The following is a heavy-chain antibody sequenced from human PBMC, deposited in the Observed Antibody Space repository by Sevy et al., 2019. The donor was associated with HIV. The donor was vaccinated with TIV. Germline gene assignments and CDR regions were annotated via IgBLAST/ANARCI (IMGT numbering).Heavy chain of an antibody. CDR1: GGSISTNSYY. V-gene: IGHV4-39*01. D-gene: IGHD6-25*01. J-gene: IGHJ5*02. CDR3: ARVSWYSSGWLWFDN. Sequence: SETLSLTCTVSGGSISTNSYYWGWIRQPPGKGLAWIATIHYSGSTYYNPSLKSRVTISVDTSKDQFSLKLTSVTAADMSVYYCARVSWYSSGWLWFDNWGQGTLVTVSS. CDR2: IHYSGST.